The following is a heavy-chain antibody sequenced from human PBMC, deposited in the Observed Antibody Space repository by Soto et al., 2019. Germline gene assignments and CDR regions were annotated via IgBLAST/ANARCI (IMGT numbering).Heavy chain of an antibody. CDR1: GYTFTSYG. CDR2: ISAYSGNT. D-gene: IGHD3-22*01. Sequence: ASVKVSCKASGYTFTSYGISWVRQAPGQGLEWMGWISAYSGNTNYAQKLQGRVTMTTDTSTSTAYMELRSLRSDDTAVYYCARDFPNYYYSSGYDWFDPWGQGTLVTVSS. CDR3: ARDFPNYYYSSGYDWFDP. J-gene: IGHJ5*02. V-gene: IGHV1-18*04.